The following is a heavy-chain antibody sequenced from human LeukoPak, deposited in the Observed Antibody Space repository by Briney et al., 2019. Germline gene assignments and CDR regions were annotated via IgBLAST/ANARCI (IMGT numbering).Heavy chain of an antibody. CDR2: ISSSSSYI. CDR3: AREGLKGSLHY. V-gene: IGHV3-21*01. Sequence: PGGSLRLSCAASGFTFSTYSMNWVRQAPGKGLEWVSSISSSSSYIYYVDSVKGRFTISRDDAESSLYLQMNSLRAEDTAVYYCAREGLKGSLHYWGQGTLVTVSS. D-gene: IGHD2-15*01. J-gene: IGHJ4*02. CDR1: GFTFSTYS.